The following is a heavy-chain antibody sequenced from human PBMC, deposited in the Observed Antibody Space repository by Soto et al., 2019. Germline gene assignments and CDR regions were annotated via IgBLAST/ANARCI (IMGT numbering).Heavy chain of an antibody. CDR3: ARDGGSLNWYFDV. Sequence: QVQLQESGPGRVRPSQSLSLICDVSGYAISRGGYYWSWLRQVPGKALEGIGSIDYGGDTCYNPSLESRVSISVDPSKNQFSLSFRIVTAADTALFYCARDGGSLNWYFDVWGRGTLVTVSS. V-gene: IGHV4-31*11. D-gene: IGHD2-15*01. CDR1: GYAISRGGYY. CDR2: IDYGGDT. J-gene: IGHJ2*01.